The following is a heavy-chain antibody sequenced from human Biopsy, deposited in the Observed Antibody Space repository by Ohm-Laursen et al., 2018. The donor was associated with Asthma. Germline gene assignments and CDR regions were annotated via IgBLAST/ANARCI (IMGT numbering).Heavy chain of an antibody. CDR3: ARGDSSGWSHFYFDY. D-gene: IGHD6-19*01. V-gene: IGHV3-53*01. CDR2: IYSGGTS. J-gene: IGHJ4*02. CDR1: GFTVSRDH. Sequence: SLRLSCAATGFTVSRDHTFWVRPAPGKGLEWVSVIYSGGTSHTAGSVRGRFTISRDFSKNTLHLQMHSLRVEDTAVYYCARGDSSGWSHFYFDYWGQGTLVTVST.